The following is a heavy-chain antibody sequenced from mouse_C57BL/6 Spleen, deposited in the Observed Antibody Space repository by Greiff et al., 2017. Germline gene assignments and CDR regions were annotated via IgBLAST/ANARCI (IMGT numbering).Heavy chain of an antibody. CDR3: IRWDDYARDD. CDR1: GFTFSSYA. J-gene: IGHJ4*01. Sequence: EVQVVESGEGLVKPGGSLKLSCAASGFTFSSYAMSWVRQTPEKRLEWVAYISSGGDYIYYADTVKGRLTISRDNARNTLYLRMSSLKSEDTAMYYCIRWDDYARDDGGQGTSVTVSS. V-gene: IGHV5-9-1*02. CDR2: ISSGGDYI. D-gene: IGHD1-1*01.